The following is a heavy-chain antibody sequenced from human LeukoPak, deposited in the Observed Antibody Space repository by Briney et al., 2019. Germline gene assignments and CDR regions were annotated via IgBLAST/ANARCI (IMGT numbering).Heavy chain of an antibody. CDR1: GGSISSSSYY. Sequence: SETLSLTCTVSGGSISSSSYYWGWLRQPPGKGLEWIGSISYSGSTYYNPSLKGRVTISVDTSKNQFSLKLSSVTAADTAVYYCTRHSSSSFNFDYWGQGTLVTVSS. V-gene: IGHV4-39*01. CDR2: ISYSGST. D-gene: IGHD6-13*01. CDR3: TRHSSSSFNFDY. J-gene: IGHJ4*02.